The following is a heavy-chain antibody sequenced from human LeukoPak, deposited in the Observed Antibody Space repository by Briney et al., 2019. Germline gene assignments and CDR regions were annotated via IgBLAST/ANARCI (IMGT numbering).Heavy chain of an antibody. V-gene: IGHV3-13*01. Sequence: QPGGSLRLSCAASGFTFSSYDMHWVRQATGKGLEWVSAIGTAGDTYYPGSVKGRFTISRENAKNSLYLQMSSLRAGDTAVYYCARDGRLYGMDVWGQGTTVTVSS. CDR3: ARDGRLYGMDV. CDR2: IGTAGDT. CDR1: GFTFSSYD. J-gene: IGHJ6*02. D-gene: IGHD2-15*01.